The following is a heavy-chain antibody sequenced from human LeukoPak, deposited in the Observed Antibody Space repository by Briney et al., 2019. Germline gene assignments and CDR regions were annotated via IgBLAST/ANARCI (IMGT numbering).Heavy chain of an antibody. CDR1: GGSFSGYY. CDR2: INHSGST. V-gene: IGHV4-34*01. Sequence: SETLSLTCAVYGGSFSGYYWSWIRQPPGKGLEWIGEINHSGSTNYNPSLKSRVTISVDTSKNQFSLKLSSVTAADTAVYYCARLLRLWFGVGRNWFDPWGQGTLVTVSS. CDR3: ARLLRLWFGVGRNWFDP. J-gene: IGHJ5*02. D-gene: IGHD3-10*01.